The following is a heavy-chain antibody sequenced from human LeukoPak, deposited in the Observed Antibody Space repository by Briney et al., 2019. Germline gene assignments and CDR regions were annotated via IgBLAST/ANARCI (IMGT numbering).Heavy chain of an antibody. V-gene: IGHV4-61*02. CDR3: ARLSHWFDP. Sequence: SETLSLTCTVSGGSISSGSYYWSWIRQPAGKGLEWIGRIYTSGSTNYNPSLKSRVTISVDTSKNQFSLKLSSVTAADTAVYYCARLSHWFDPWGQGTLVTVST. CDR2: IYTSGST. D-gene: IGHD3-16*02. J-gene: IGHJ5*02. CDR1: GGSISSGSYY.